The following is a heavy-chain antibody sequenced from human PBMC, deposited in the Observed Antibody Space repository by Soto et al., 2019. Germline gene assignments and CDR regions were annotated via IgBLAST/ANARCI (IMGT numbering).Heavy chain of an antibody. CDR1: GFTFSSSW. CDR3: ARGPSGWFGYDY. CDR2: INSGATTT. J-gene: IGHJ4*02. V-gene: IGHV3-74*01. Sequence: PGGSLGLSCAASGFTFSSSWMHWVRHGPGKGLVWVSRINSGATTTNYADSVKGRFTISRDNAKNTLYLQMDSLTAEDTAVYYCARGPSGWFGYDYWGQGTLVTVSS. D-gene: IGHD6-19*01.